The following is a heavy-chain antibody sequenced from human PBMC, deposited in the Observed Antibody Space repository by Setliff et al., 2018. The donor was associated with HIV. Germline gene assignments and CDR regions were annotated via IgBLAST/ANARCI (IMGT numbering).Heavy chain of an antibody. V-gene: IGHV4-38-2*02. CDR3: AREERIAAAGV. CDR2: IYHSGST. J-gene: IGHJ4*02. Sequence: SETLSLTCTVSGYSISSGYYWGWIRQPPGKGLEWIGSIYHSGSTYYNPSLKSRVTISVDTSKNQFSLKLSSVTAADTAVYYCAREERIAAAGVWGQGTLVTVSS. D-gene: IGHD6-13*01. CDR1: GYSISSGYY.